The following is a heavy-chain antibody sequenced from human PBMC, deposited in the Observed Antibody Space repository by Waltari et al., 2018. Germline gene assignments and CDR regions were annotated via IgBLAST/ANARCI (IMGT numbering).Heavy chain of an antibody. CDR1: GFTFSRYF. CDR2: ISYDGSNK. J-gene: IGHJ3*02. D-gene: IGHD3-22*01. CDR3: ARGGSQYYYNSSGYDAFDI. V-gene: IGHV3-30-3*01. Sequence: QGQLVESGGGVVQPGRSLRLSCAASGFTFSRYFMHWVRQAPGKGLEWVAVISYDGSNKYYADSVKGRFTISRDNSKNTLYLQMNSLRAEDTAVYYCARGGSQYYYNSSGYDAFDIWGQGTMVTVSS.